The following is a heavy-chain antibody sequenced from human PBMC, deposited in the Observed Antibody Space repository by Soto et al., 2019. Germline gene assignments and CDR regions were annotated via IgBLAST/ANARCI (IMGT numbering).Heavy chain of an antibody. Sequence: EVQLLESGGGLVQPGGSLRLSCAASGFTFSSYAMSWVRQAPGKGLEWVSAISGSGGSTYYADSVKGRFTISRDNSKNTLYLQMTSLRAEDTAVYYCAKNLVGADDAFDIWGQGTMVTVSS. CDR3: AKNLVGADDAFDI. J-gene: IGHJ3*02. CDR2: ISGSGGST. D-gene: IGHD1-26*01. V-gene: IGHV3-23*01. CDR1: GFTFSSYA.